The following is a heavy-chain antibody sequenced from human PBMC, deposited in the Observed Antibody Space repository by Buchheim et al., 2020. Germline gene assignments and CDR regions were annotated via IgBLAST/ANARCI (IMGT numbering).Heavy chain of an antibody. CDR1: GGSFSGYY. D-gene: IGHD6-13*01. CDR3: ARGCGREEAGYSSSDWFDP. J-gene: IGHJ5*02. CDR2: INHSGST. Sequence: QVQLQQWGAGLLKPSETLSLTCAVYGGSFSGYYWSWIRQPPGKGLEWIGEINHSGSTNYNPSLKRRVTISVDTSKHQFSLTLSSVTAADTAVYYCARGCGREEAGYSSSDWFDPWGQGTL. V-gene: IGHV4-34*01.